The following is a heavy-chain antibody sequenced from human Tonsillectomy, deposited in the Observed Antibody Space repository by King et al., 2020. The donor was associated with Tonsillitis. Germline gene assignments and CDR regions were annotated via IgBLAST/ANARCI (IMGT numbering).Heavy chain of an antibody. CDR3: ATLFGESFSIDP. CDR1: GFTFSSYG. Sequence: QLVQSGGGVVQPGRSLRLSCAASGFTFSSYGMHWVRQAPGKGLEWVAVISYDGSNKYYADSVKGRLTISRDNSKNTLYLQMNSLRAEDTAVYYCATLFGESFSIDPWGQGTLVTVSS. V-gene: IGHV3-33*05. J-gene: IGHJ5*02. D-gene: IGHD3-10*02. CDR2: ISYDGSNK.